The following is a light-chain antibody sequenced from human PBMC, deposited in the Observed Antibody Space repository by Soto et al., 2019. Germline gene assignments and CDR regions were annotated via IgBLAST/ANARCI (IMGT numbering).Light chain of an antibody. CDR1: QSVSTY. CDR2: DAS. CDR3: QQRGNWPPQT. Sequence: IVLSQSPAALSLSPGDRATLSCRASQSVSTYLAWYQQRPGQAPRLLIYDASKRATGIAARFSGSGSGTDFTLTISSLEPEDFAVYYCQQRGNWPPQTFGQGTKVDIK. J-gene: IGKJ1*01. V-gene: IGKV3-11*01.